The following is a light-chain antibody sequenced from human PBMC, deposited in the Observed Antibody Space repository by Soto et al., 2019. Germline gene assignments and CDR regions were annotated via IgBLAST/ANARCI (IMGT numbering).Light chain of an antibody. V-gene: IGLV1-40*01. CDR2: GNS. Sequence: QSALTQPPSVSGAPGQRVTISCTGSSSNIGAHYDVHWYQQLPGTAPKLLIYGNSNRPSGVPDRFSGSKSGTSASLAITGLQAEDEADYYCSSYTATRTYVFGTGTKVTVL. CDR1: SSNIGAHYD. CDR3: SSYTATRTYV. J-gene: IGLJ1*01.